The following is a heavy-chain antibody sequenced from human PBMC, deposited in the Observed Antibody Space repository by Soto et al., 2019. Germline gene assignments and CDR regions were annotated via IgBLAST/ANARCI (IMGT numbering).Heavy chain of an antibody. D-gene: IGHD6-6*01. CDR3: ARRARPDFYYMDV. CDR1: GFSLSSYD. Sequence: PGGSLRLSCADSGFSLSSYDMDWVRQAPGKGLEYVSGISSNGVGTYYANSVQGRFTISRDNSKNTVYLQMGSLRPEDMAVYYCARRARPDFYYMDVWGKGTTVTVSS. V-gene: IGHV3-64*01. J-gene: IGHJ6*03. CDR2: ISSNGVGT.